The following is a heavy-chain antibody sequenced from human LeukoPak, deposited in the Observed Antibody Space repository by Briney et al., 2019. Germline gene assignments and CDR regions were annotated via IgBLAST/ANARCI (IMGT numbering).Heavy chain of an antibody. D-gene: IGHD5-18*01. J-gene: IGHJ6*02. CDR1: GGSFSNYY. CDR3: ARNFFGVGYTYGQYGAYSYGLDV. V-gene: IGHV4-34*01. Sequence: SSETLSLTCAVFGGSFSNYYWSWIRQSPEKGLEWIGEINHSGSTNFNPSLESRVAISVDTSKNHFSLTLSSVTAADTAVYYCARNFFGVGYTYGQYGAYSYGLDVWGQGTTVTVSS. CDR2: INHSGST.